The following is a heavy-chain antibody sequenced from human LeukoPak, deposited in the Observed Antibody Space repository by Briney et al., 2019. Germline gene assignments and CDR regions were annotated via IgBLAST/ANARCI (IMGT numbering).Heavy chain of an antibody. Sequence: SETLSLTCTVSGGSISSSSYYWGWIRQPPGKGLEWIGSIYYSGSTYYNPSLKSRVTISVDTSKNQFSLKLSSVTAADTAVYYCARDRTRGILDYWGQGTLVTVS. CDR3: ARDRTRGILDY. V-gene: IGHV4-39*01. CDR1: GGSISSSSYY. D-gene: IGHD1-1*01. J-gene: IGHJ4*02. CDR2: IYYSGST.